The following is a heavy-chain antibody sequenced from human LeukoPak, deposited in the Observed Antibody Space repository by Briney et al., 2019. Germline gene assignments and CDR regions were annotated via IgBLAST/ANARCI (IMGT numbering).Heavy chain of an antibody. V-gene: IGHV3-23*01. CDR1: GFTFSSYA. CDR2: ISGSGGST. J-gene: IGHJ3*02. D-gene: IGHD5-18*01. Sequence: PGGSLRLSCAASGFTFSSYAMSWVRQAPGKGLEWVSAISGSGGSTYYADSVEGRFTISRDNSKNTLYLQMNSLRAEDTAVYYCAKKPGYGYAFDIWGQGTMVTVSS. CDR3: AKKPGYGYAFDI.